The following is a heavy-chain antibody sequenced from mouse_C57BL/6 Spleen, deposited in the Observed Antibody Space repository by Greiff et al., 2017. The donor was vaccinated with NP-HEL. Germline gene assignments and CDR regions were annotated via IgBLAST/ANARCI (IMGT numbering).Heavy chain of an antibody. D-gene: IGHD2-3*01. V-gene: IGHV5-6*01. CDR2: ISSGGSYN. CDR3: ARHPYDGYDY. J-gene: IGHJ2*01. CDR1: GFTFSSYG. Sequence: EVNVVESGGDLVKPGGSLKLSCAASGFTFSSYGMSWVRQTPDKRLEWVATISSGGSYNYYPDSVKGRFTISRDNAKNTLYLQMSSLKSEDTAMYYCARHPYDGYDYWGQGTTLTVSS.